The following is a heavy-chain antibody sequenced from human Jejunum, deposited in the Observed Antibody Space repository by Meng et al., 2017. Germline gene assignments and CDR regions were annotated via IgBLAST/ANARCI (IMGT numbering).Heavy chain of an antibody. D-gene: IGHD1/OR15-1a*01. Sequence: SAPTLVKPTETLTLIFTFSGFSPTTAGVGGGWVPQSPGESLEWLVVIYWDDDKRYSPSLKSRLTITKDTAKNQVVLRMTSMSPVETGTYFCAHRSSNSRNWDTPIFNFWGLGTRVT. CDR1: GFSPTTAGVG. J-gene: IGHJ4*01. CDR2: IYWDDDK. V-gene: IGHV2-5*02. CDR3: AHRSSNSRNWDTPIFNF.